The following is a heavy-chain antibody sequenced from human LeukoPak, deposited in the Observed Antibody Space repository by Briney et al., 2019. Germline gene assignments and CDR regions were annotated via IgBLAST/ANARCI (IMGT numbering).Heavy chain of an antibody. V-gene: IGHV1-46*01. Sequence: ASVKLSCKTSGYTFTTYYIHWVRQAPGQGLEWLGIINPSGGTTTYAQKFQGRVTMTRDTSISTAYMELSRLKFDDTAVYYCARVSTSGYRDWLDPWGRGTLVTVSS. CDR2: INPSGGTT. J-gene: IGHJ5*02. CDR3: ARVSTSGYRDWLDP. D-gene: IGHD3-9*01. CDR1: GYTFTTYY.